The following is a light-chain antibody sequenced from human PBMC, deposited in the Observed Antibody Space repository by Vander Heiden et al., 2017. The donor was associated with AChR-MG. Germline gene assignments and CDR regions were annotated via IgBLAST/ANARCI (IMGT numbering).Light chain of an antibody. CDR2: SNN. CDR3: ATWDDSRNGPI. Sequence: QSVLTQPPSVSETPGQRVLISCSGGSSNIGSHSVNWYQHIPGPAPQLLIYSNNQRASGGPDRFSASKSGTSASLAISGLQAEDEAEYHCATWDDSRNGPIFGGGTKLTVL. J-gene: IGLJ2*01. V-gene: IGLV1-44*01. CDR1: SSNIGSHS.